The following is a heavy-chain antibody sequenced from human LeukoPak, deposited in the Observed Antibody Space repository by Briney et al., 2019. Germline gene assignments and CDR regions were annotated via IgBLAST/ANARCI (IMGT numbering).Heavy chain of an antibody. CDR2: IIPILGIA. Sequence: SVKVSCKASGGTFSSYAISWVRQAPGQGLEWMGRIIPILGIANYAQKFQGRVTITADKSTSTAYMELSSLRSEDTAVYYCARFPLGDGYNYAYFDYWAREPWSPSPQ. D-gene: IGHD5-24*01. J-gene: IGHJ4*02. V-gene: IGHV1-69*04. CDR3: ARFPLGDGYNYAYFDY. CDR1: GGTFSSYA.